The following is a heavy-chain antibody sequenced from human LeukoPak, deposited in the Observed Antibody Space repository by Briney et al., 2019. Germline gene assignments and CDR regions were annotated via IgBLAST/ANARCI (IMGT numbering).Heavy chain of an antibody. CDR1: GYTFTSYY. V-gene: IGHV1-2*06. Sequence: ASVKVSCKASGYTFTSYYMHWLRRAPGQGLEWMGRINCGTGGTNYAQNFQGRVTMTRDTSISTAYMELSWLRSNDTAIYYCARELADWGQGTLVTVSS. CDR3: ARELAD. CDR2: INCGTGGT. J-gene: IGHJ4*02. D-gene: IGHD3-3*02.